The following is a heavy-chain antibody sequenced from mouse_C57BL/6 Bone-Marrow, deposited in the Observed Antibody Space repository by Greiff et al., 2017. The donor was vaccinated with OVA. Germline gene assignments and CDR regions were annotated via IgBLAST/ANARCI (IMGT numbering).Heavy chain of an antibody. D-gene: IGHD1-1*01. CDR3: ARWGLLRFNWYFDV. J-gene: IGHJ1*03. CDR2: IYPGGGYT. CDR1: GYTFTNYW. Sequence: LQESGAELVRPGTSVKMSCKASGYTFTNYWIGWAKQRPGHGLEWIGDIYPGGGYTNYNEKFKGKATLTADKSSSTAYMQFSSLTSEDSAIYYCARWGLLRFNWYFDVWGTGTTVTVSS. V-gene: IGHV1-63*01.